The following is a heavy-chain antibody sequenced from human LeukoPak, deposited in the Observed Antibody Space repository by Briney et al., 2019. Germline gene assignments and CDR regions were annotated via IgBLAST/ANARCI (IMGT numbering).Heavy chain of an antibody. D-gene: IGHD5-18*01. J-gene: IGHJ4*02. CDR1: GVTFSSYA. Sequence: GGSLRLSCAASGVTFSSYAMSWVRQAPGKGLEWFSASSGSGGSTYYADSVKGRFTISRDNSKNTLYLQRDSLRAEDTAVYYCAKHVGYSYGYYFDSWGQGTLVTVSS. CDR2: SSGSGGST. CDR3: AKHVGYSYGYYFDS. V-gene: IGHV3-23*01.